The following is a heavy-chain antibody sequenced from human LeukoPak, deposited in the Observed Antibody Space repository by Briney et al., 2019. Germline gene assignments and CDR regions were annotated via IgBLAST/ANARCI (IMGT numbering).Heavy chain of an antibody. CDR2: MNPNSGNT. D-gene: IGHD3-9*01. J-gene: IGHJ5*02. CDR3: ARGKFSGFQFLPTNRQYYDILTGYPYNWFDP. Sequence: ASVKVSCKASGYTFTSYDINWVRQATGQGLEWMGWMNPNSGNTGYAQKFQGRVTITRNTSISTAYMELSSLRSEDTAVYYCARGKFSGFQFLPTNRQYYDILTGYPYNWFDPWGQGTLVTVSS. V-gene: IGHV1-8*03. CDR1: GYTFTSYD.